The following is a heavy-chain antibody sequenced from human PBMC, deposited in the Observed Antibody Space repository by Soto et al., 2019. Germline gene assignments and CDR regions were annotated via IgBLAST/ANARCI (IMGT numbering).Heavy chain of an antibody. J-gene: IGHJ3*02. Sequence: RESLKISFKGSGYSFTSYWNGWVRQIPGKGLEWMGIIYPGDSDTRYSPSFQGQVTISADKSISTAYLQWSSLKASDTAMYYCARQSIAARRHAFDIWGQGTMVTVSS. V-gene: IGHV5-51*01. CDR3: ARQSIAARRHAFDI. CDR2: IYPGDSDT. D-gene: IGHD6-6*01. CDR1: GYSFTSYW.